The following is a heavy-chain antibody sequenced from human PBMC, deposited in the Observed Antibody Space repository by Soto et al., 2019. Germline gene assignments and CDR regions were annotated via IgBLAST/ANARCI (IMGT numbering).Heavy chain of an antibody. CDR2: INPILSMS. CDR1: GDTFTFYS. CDR3: ASSYGSGYRAFDY. J-gene: IGHJ4*02. V-gene: IGHV1-69*02. D-gene: IGHD3-10*01. Sequence: QVQLVQSGAEVKKPGSSVRVSCKASGDTFTFYSINWVRQAPGLGLGWMGRINPILSMSNYPPRFQGRVTMTADKSTSTAYMELSSLRSEDTAMYYCASSYGSGYRAFDYRGQGALVTVSS.